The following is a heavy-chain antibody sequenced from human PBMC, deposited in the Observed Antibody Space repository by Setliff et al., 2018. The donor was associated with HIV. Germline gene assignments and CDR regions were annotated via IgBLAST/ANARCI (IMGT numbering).Heavy chain of an antibody. CDR1: GGTFSRSA. V-gene: IGHV1-69*05. CDR2: IIPVFATP. CDR3: ATHDRILATMWTENYFDY. J-gene: IGHJ4*02. Sequence: GASVKVSCKASGGTFSRSAINWVRQAPGQGLEWMGGIIPVFATPNYAQKFQGRVTITTDEFTSTAYMELSSLRSEDTAVYYCATHDRILATMWTENYFDYWGQGTLVTVSS. D-gene: IGHD5-12*01.